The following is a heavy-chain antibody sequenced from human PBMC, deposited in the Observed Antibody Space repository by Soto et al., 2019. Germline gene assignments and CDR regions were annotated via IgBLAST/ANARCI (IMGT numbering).Heavy chain of an antibody. CDR3: ARSPPSSYYGGSGTFDY. CDR2: AYHSGST. D-gene: IGHD3-10*01. J-gene: IGHJ4*02. V-gene: IGHV4-4*02. CDR1: GGFTSTNNW. Sequence: SETLSLTCAVSGGFTSTNNWWSWVRQPPGKGLEWIGDAYHSGSTEYNPSLKSRVSISVDKSKNQISLKLTSATAADTAVYYCARSPPSSYYGGSGTFDYWGQGTLVTVSS.